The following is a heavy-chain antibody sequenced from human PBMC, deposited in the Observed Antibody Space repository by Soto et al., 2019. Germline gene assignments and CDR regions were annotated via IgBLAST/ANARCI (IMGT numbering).Heavy chain of an antibody. CDR1: GGTFSSYA. Sequence: QVQLVQSGAEVKKPGSSVKVSCKASGGTFSSYAISWVRQAPGQGLEWMGGIIPIFGTANYAQKFQGRVTITADKSTSTAYMELSSLGSEDTAVYYCAREYGSGGGYYYYGMDVWGQGTTVTVSS. CDR3: AREYGSGGGYYYYGMDV. V-gene: IGHV1-69*06. J-gene: IGHJ6*02. CDR2: IIPIFGTA. D-gene: IGHD3-10*01.